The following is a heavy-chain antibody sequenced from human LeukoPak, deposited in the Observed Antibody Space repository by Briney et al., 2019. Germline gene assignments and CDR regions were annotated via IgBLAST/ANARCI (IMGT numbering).Heavy chain of an antibody. CDR2: INTNTGNP. CDR3: AREDGIVEVTAKPYYGMDV. D-gene: IGHD2-21*02. J-gene: IGHJ6*02. V-gene: IGHV7-4-1*02. CDR1: GHTFTSYA. Sequence: GASVKVSCKASGHTFTSYAMNWVRQSPGQGLEWMGWINTNTGNPTYAQGFTGRFVFSLDTSVSTAYLQISSLKAEDTAVYYCAREDGIVEVTAKPYYGMDVWGQGTTVTVSS.